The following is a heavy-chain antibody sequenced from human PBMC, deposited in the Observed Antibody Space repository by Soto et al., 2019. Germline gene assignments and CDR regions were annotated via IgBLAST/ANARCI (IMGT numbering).Heavy chain of an antibody. CDR1: GYTFTSYG. CDR2: ISAYNGNT. D-gene: IGHD2-2*01. J-gene: IGHJ5*02. V-gene: IGHV1-18*04. Sequence: ASVKVSCKASGYTFTSYGISWVRQAPGQGLEWMGWISAYNGNTNYAQKLQGRVTMTTDTSTSTAYMELRGLRSDDTAVYYCARVISGIPAANLSWFGPWGQGTLVIVS. CDR3: ARVISGIPAANLSWFGP.